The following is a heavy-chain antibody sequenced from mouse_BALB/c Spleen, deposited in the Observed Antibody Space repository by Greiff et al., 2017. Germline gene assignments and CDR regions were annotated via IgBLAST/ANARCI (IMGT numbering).Heavy chain of an antibody. CDR2: IRLKSNNYAT. V-gene: IGHV6-6*02. CDR3: TRGGKGLFDY. CDR1: GFTFSNYW. D-gene: IGHD2-1*01. J-gene: IGHJ2*01. Sequence: EVKLMESGGGLVQPGGSMKLSCVASGFTFSNYWMNWVRQSPEKGLEWVAEIRLKSNNYATHYAESVKGRFTISRDDSKSSVYLQMNNLRAEDTGIYYCTRGGKGLFDYWGQGTTLTVAS.